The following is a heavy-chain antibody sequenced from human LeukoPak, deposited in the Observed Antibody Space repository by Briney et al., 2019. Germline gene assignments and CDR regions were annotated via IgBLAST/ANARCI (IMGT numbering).Heavy chain of an antibody. J-gene: IGHJ3*02. D-gene: IGHD6-13*01. CDR1: GYTFTFYA. CDR3: ARVRIAAVEAFDI. Sequence: ASVKVSCKASGYTFTFYAINWVRQAPGQGLEWMGWISAYNGNTNYAQKLQGRVTMTTDTSTSTAYMELRSLRSDDTAVYYCARVRIAAVEAFDIWGQGTMVTVSS. CDR2: ISAYNGNT. V-gene: IGHV1-18*01.